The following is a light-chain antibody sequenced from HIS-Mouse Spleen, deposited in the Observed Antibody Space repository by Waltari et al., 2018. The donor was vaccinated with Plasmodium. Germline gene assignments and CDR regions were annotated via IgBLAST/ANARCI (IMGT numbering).Light chain of an antibody. Sequence: SYVLTQPPSVSVAPGQTARITCGGNNIGSKSVHWYQQQPGQAPVLVVYDESDRPSGIPERFSGSNSGNTATLTISRVEAGDEADYYCQVCDSSSDHWVFGGGTKLTVL. CDR3: QVCDSSSDHWV. J-gene: IGLJ3*02. V-gene: IGLV3-21*02. CDR1: NIGSKS. CDR2: DES.